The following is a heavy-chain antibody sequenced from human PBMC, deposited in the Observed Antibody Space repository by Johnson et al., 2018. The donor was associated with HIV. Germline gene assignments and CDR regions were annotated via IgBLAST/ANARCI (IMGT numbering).Heavy chain of an antibody. Sequence: VQLVESGGGVVRPGGSLRLSCAASGFTFDDYAMIWVRQAPGKGLEWVSGIRWNGGSTSYADSVKGRFTISRDNAKNSLYLQMNSLRAEDTALYYCAKDKRDGSGDTWYAFDIWGQGTMVTVSS. CDR3: AKDKRDGSGDTWYAFDI. D-gene: IGHD2-15*01. CDR1: GFTFDDYA. J-gene: IGHJ3*02. CDR2: IRWNGGST. V-gene: IGHV3-20*04.